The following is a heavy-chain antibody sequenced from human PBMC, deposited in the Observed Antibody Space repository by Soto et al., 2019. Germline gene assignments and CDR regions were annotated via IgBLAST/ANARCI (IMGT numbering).Heavy chain of an antibody. V-gene: IGHV4-61*01. CDR2: IYYSGST. CDR3: ARDLQAFLTGYHQQFDY. D-gene: IGHD3-9*01. Sequence: SETLSLTCTVSGGSVSSGSYYWSWIRQPPGKGLEWIGYIYYSGSTNYNPSLKSRVTISVDTSKNQFSLKLSSVTAADTAVYYCARDLQAFLTGYHQQFDYWGQGTLVTVSS. J-gene: IGHJ4*02. CDR1: GGSVSSGSYY.